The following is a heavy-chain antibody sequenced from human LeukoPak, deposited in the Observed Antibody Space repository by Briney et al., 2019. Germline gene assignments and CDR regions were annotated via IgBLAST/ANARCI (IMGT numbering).Heavy chain of an antibody. CDR1: GFTFSSYA. CDR2: ISGSGGST. J-gene: IGHJ4*02. Sequence: LTGGSLRLSCAASGFTFSSYAMSWVRQAPGKGLEWVSAISGSGGSTYYPDSVKGRFTTSRDNSKNTLYLQMNNLRAEDTVVYYCAKSTGYSYGYFDYWGQGTLVTVSS. CDR3: AKSTGYSYGYFDY. D-gene: IGHD5-18*01. V-gene: IGHV3-23*01.